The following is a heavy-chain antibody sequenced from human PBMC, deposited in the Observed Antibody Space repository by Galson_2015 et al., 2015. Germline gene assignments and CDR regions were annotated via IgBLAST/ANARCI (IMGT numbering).Heavy chain of an antibody. CDR2: VKSKTDGGTT. CDR1: GFTFSNAW. Sequence: SLRLSCAASGFTFSNAWMSWVRQAPGKGLEWVGRVKSKTDGGTTDYAAPVKGRFTISRDDSKNTLYLQMNSLKTEDTAVYYCTTDDTVPPPPDVLRYFDDDYWGQGTLVTVSS. V-gene: IGHV3-15*01. D-gene: IGHD3-9*01. CDR3: TTDDTVPPPPDVLRYFDDDY. J-gene: IGHJ4*02.